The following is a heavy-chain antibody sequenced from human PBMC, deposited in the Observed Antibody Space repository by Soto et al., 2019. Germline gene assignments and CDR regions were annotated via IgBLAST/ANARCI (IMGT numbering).Heavy chain of an antibody. Sequence: HPGGSLRLSCAASGFTFSNYGIHWVRQAPGNGLEWVAVISRDGSVRYYADSVKGRFTISRDNSKNTLYLQVNNLRPEDTAVYYCAKEYCGGHCSSDYFDYWGQGTLVTVSS. V-gene: IGHV3-30*18. CDR2: ISRDGSVR. CDR1: GFTFSNYG. J-gene: IGHJ4*02. D-gene: IGHD2-21*01. CDR3: AKEYCGGHCSSDYFDY.